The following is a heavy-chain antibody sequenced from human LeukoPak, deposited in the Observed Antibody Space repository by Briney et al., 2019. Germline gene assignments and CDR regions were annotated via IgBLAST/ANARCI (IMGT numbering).Heavy chain of an antibody. CDR3: VRERIAAAATNWFDP. Sequence: PSETLSLTCTVSGGSISRSSYYWGWIRQPPGKGLEWIGSMYYSGSTFYNPSLKSRVTILVDTSKNQFSLKLSSVTAADTAVYYCVRERIAAAATNWFDPWGQGTLVTVSS. CDR2: MYYSGST. CDR1: GGSISRSSYY. D-gene: IGHD6-13*01. J-gene: IGHJ5*02. V-gene: IGHV4-39*07.